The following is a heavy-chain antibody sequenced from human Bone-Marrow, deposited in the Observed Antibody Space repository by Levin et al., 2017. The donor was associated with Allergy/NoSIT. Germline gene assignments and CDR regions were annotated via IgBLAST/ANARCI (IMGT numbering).Heavy chain of an antibody. J-gene: IGHJ5*02. CDR2: INGDGSST. CDR3: TRGYMTMSTITVGH. V-gene: IGHV3-74*01. D-gene: IGHD5/OR15-5a*01. CDR1: GFTFSNYW. Sequence: LSLTCAASGFTFSNYWMLWVRQAPGKGLVWVSRINGDGSSTTYADSVKGRFTISRDNAKNTLYLQMNSLRGEDTALYYCTRGYMTMSTITVGHWGQGTLVTVSS.